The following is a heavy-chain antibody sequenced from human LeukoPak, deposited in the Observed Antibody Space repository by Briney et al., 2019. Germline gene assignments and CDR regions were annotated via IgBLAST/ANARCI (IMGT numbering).Heavy chain of an antibody. J-gene: IGHJ6*03. CDR2: INPSGGST. D-gene: IGHD3-3*01. V-gene: IGHV1-46*01. CDR1: GGTFSSYA. CDR3: ARDRSAYYDFWSGSSHKYYYYYYMDV. Sequence: ASVKVSCKASGGTFSSYAISWVRQAAGQGLEWMGIINPSGGSTSYAQKFQGRVTMTRDTSTSTVYVELSSLRSEDTAVYYCARDRSAYYDFWSGSSHKYYYYYYMDVWGKGTTVTVSS.